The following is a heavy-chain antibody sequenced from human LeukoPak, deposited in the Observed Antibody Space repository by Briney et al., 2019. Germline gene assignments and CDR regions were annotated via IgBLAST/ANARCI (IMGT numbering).Heavy chain of an antibody. CDR3: ARAYYDYVWGSYRFGFDY. V-gene: IGHV6-1*01. CDR1: GDSVSSNSAA. D-gene: IGHD3-16*02. J-gene: IGHJ4*02. Sequence: SQTLSLTCAISGDSVSSNSAAWNWNTPSPSRGLEWLRSTNYRSKWYNDNAVSVKSRITINPDTSKNQFSLQLNSVTPEDTAVYYCARAYYDYVWGSYRFGFDYWGQGTLVTVSS. CDR2: TNYRSKWYN.